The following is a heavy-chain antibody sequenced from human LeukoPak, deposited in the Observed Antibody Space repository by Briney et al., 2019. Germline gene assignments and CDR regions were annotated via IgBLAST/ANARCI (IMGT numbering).Heavy chain of an antibody. CDR2: ISGSGGST. CDR3: ATSYSSSWYSTFQH. V-gene: IGHV3-23*01. CDR1: GFTFSSYA. J-gene: IGHJ1*01. D-gene: IGHD6-13*01. Sequence: PGGSLRLSCAASGFTFSSYAMSWVRQAPGKGLEWVSAISGSGGSTYYADSVKGRFTISRDNSKNTLYLQMNSLRAEDTAVYYCATSYSSSWYSTFQHWGQGTLVTVSS.